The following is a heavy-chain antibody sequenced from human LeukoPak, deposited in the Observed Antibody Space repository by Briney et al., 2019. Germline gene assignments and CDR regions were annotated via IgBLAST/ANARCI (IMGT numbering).Heavy chain of an antibody. CDR3: AREDCSGGTCHHYYFDS. CDR1: GFPFNSYA. CDR2: IWYDGSNK. Sequence: GRSLRLSCAASGFPFNSYAMHWVRQAPGKGLEWVAVIWYDGSNKYYADSVKGRFTISRDNSKNTLYLQMSSLRPEDTAVYYCAREDCSGGTCHHYYFDSWGQGTLVTVPS. J-gene: IGHJ4*02. D-gene: IGHD2-15*01. V-gene: IGHV3-33*01.